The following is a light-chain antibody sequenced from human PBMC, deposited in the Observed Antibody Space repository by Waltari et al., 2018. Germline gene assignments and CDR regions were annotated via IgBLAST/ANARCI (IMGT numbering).Light chain of an antibody. CDR3: QQRSNWPPYT. J-gene: IGKJ2*01. Sequence: EIVLTQSPATLSLSPGERATLPCRASQSVRNYLAWYQQEPGQAPRLLIYDASNRATGIPARFSGSGSGTDFTLTISSLEPEDFAVYYCQQRSNWPPYTFGQGTKLEIK. CDR1: QSVRNY. V-gene: IGKV3-11*01. CDR2: DAS.